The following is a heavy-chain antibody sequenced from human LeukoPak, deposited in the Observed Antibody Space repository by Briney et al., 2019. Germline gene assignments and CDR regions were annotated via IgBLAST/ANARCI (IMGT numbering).Heavy chain of an antibody. CDR1: AFTSTTYS. Sequence: GGSLRLSCAASAFTSTTYSTSWVRPAHGEGREWVSSISSSSSYIYYADSVKGRFTISRDNAKNSLYLQMNSLRAEDTAVYYCASGVAVAGTGGNYWGQGTLVTVSS. V-gene: IGHV3-21*01. CDR3: ASGVAVAGTGGNY. D-gene: IGHD6-19*01. J-gene: IGHJ4*02. CDR2: ISSSSSYI.